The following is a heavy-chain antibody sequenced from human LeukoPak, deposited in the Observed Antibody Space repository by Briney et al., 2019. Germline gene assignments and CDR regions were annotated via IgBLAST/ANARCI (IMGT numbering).Heavy chain of an antibody. J-gene: IGHJ4*02. D-gene: IGHD5-24*01. CDR1: GFTFSSYA. CDR3: ARALGDGYNWYYFDY. V-gene: IGHV3-30-3*01. Sequence: GGSLRLSCAASGFTFSSYAMHWVRQAPGKGLEWVAVISYDGSNKYYADSVKGRFTISRDNSKNTLYLQMSSLRAEDTAVYYCARALGDGYNWYYFDYWGQGTLVTVSS. CDR2: ISYDGSNK.